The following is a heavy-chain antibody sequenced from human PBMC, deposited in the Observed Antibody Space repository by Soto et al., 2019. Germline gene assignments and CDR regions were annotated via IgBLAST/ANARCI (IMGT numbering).Heavy chain of an antibody. CDR2: ISSSGST. CDR3: ARSGVTGIVIPSHWFDP. D-gene: IGHD2-21*02. V-gene: IGHV4-31*03. Sequence: SETLSLTCTVSGDSIGGVGYWSWIRQFPGRGLEWIGCISSSGSTYYSPALNNRISLSLDTSQNQFSLKLLSVTAADTAIYYCARSGVTGIVIPSHWFDPWGQGTLVTVSS. J-gene: IGHJ5*02. CDR1: GDSIGGVGY.